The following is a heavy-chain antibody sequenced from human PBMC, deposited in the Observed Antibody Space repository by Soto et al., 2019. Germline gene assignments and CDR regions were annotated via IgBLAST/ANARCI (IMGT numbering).Heavy chain of an antibody. CDR3: ASSIT. V-gene: IGHV3-33*01. Sequence: GGSLRLSCDASGSILSSYGMHWVRQAPGKGLEWVAVIWYDGSYKNYADSVRGRFTITRDNAMNTLYLQMNSLRAEDTAVYYCASSITGDQGTLVTISS. CDR1: GSILSSYG. J-gene: IGHJ4*02. CDR2: IWYDGSYK.